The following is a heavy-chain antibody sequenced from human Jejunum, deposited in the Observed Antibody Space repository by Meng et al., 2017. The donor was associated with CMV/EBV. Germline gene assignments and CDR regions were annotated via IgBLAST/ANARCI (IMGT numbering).Heavy chain of an antibody. CDR1: GGYVSSCSYY. CDR2: IYYSGST. V-gene: IGHV4-61*01. D-gene: IGHD5-24*01. Sequence: CTVSGGYVSSCSYYWSWIRQPPGKGLEWIGYIYYSGSTNYNPSLKSRVTISVDTSKNQFSLKLSSVTAADTAVYYCARVGDGYNFDYWGQGTLVTVSS. J-gene: IGHJ4*02. CDR3: ARVGDGYNFDY.